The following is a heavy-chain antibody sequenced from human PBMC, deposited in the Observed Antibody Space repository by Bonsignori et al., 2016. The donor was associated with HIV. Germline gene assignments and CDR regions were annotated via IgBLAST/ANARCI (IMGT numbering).Heavy chain of an antibody. CDR2: IKQDGSEK. CDR3: ARDLGSSWPDAFDI. CDR1: GFTFSSYW. J-gene: IGHJ3*02. D-gene: IGHD6-13*01. Sequence: GGSLRLSCAASGFTFSSYWMSWVRQAPGKGLEWVANIKQDGSEKYYVDSVKGRFIISRDNAKNSLYLQMNSLRAEDTAVYYCARDLGSSWPDAFDIWGQGTMVTVSS. V-gene: IGHV3-7*01.